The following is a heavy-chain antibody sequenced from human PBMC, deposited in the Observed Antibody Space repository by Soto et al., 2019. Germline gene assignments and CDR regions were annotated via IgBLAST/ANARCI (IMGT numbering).Heavy chain of an antibody. CDR3: ATSQKGYNWNYFDH. CDR1: GGSISSSSYY. D-gene: IGHD1-20*01. Sequence: SETLSLTCTVSGGSISSSSYYWGWIRQPPGKGLEWIGSIYYSGSTYYNPSLESRVSVSVDTSKNQFSLKVSGVSAADTAVYYCATSQKGYNWNYFDHWGQGALVTVSS. V-gene: IGHV4-39*01. J-gene: IGHJ4*02. CDR2: IYYSGST.